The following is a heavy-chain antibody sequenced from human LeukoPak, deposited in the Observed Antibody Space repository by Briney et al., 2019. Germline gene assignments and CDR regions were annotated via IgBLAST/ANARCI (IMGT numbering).Heavy chain of an antibody. CDR3: ARDKQLVQGGGVY. Sequence: GGSLRLSCAASGFTFSSYSMNWVRQAPGKGLEWVSSISSSSSYIYYADSVKGRFTVSRDNAKNSLYLQMNSLRAEDTAVYYCARDKQLVQGGGVYWGQGTLVTVSS. J-gene: IGHJ4*02. V-gene: IGHV3-21*01. D-gene: IGHD6-6*01. CDR1: GFTFSSYS. CDR2: ISSSSSYI.